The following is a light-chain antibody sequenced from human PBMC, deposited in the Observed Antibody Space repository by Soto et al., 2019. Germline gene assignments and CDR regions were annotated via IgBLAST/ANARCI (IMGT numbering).Light chain of an antibody. CDR3: QQAANFPLT. V-gene: IGKV1-12*01. CDR1: QGMGRW. CDR2: AAS. Sequence: DIRMTQSPSSVSASVGDRVTITCRASQGMGRWLAWYQHKPGKAPKLLISAASSLQSGVPSRFSGSGSETDFTLTITNLQPDDFATYYCQQAANFPLTFGGGTKVEIK. J-gene: IGKJ4*01.